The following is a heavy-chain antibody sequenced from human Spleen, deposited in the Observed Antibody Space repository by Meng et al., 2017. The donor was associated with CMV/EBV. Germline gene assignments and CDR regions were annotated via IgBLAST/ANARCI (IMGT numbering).Heavy chain of an antibody. J-gene: IGHJ4*02. CDR1: GYTFTSYG. Sequence: SGYTFTSYGISWVRQAPGQGLEWMGRISTYNGNTNYAQKVQGRVTMTTDTSTTIVYMELRSLRSDDTAVYYCARDPYSSSWRGDYFDYWGQGTLVTVSS. CDR2: ISTYNGNT. D-gene: IGHD6-13*01. CDR3: ARDPYSSSWRGDYFDY. V-gene: IGHV1-18*01.